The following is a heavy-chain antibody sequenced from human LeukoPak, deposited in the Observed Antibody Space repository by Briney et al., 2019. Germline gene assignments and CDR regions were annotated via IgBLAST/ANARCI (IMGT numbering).Heavy chain of an antibody. Sequence: ASVKVSCKPSGYTFTGYHIHWVRQAPGQGLEWMGWINPNSGGTNLAQKFGGRVTMTRDTSISTVYMDLTRPISDDTAVYYCAKEYPRIAAAGTQKKLLDYWGQGTLVTVSS. V-gene: IGHV1-2*02. CDR3: AKEYPRIAAAGTQKKLLDY. J-gene: IGHJ4*02. CDR1: GYTFTGYH. CDR2: INPNSGGT. D-gene: IGHD6-25*01.